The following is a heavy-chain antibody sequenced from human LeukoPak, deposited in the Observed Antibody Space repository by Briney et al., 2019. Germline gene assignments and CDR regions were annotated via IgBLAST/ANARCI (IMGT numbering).Heavy chain of an antibody. CDR3: ARLTAVVTFDY. D-gene: IGHD4-23*01. V-gene: IGHV5-51*01. J-gene: IGHJ4*02. CDR1: GYNFTSNW. CDR2: IYPSDSDT. Sequence: GESLQISCKGSGYNFTSNWIGWVRPMPGKGLEWMGVIYPSDSDTRYSPSFQGQVTISADKSISTAYLQWRSLKVSDSAMYYCARLTAVVTFDYWGQGTLVTVSS.